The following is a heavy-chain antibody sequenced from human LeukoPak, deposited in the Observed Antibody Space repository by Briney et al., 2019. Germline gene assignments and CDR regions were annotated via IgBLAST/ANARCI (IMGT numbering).Heavy chain of an antibody. V-gene: IGHV3-30-3*01. CDR3: VRESEYYFDHSASFDY. D-gene: IGHD3-22*01. CDR2: MSSDGNAM. J-gene: IGHJ4*02. CDR1: GFTFTAYL. Sequence: GRSLRLSCAASGFTFTAYLIHWGRQAPGKGLEWVAVMSSDGNAMFYADSVKGRFTISRDNSKNTLYPQMNSLRAEDTAVYYCVRESEYYFDHSASFDYWGQGTLVTVSS.